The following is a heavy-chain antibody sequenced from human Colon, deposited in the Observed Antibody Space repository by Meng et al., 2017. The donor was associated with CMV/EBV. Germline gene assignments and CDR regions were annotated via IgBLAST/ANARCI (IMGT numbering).Heavy chain of an antibody. CDR3: ARGYSGGWSATFDY. CDR1: GFTFSRYA. CDR2: ISFDGSIK. D-gene: IGHD6-19*01. J-gene: IGHJ4*02. V-gene: IGHV3-30*04. Sequence: GESLKISCAASGFTFSRYALNWVRQAPGKGLEWVAVISFDGSIKYYADSVKGRFTISRDNSKNTLYVQMNSLRAEDTAVFYCARGYSGGWSATFDYWGQRALVTVSS.